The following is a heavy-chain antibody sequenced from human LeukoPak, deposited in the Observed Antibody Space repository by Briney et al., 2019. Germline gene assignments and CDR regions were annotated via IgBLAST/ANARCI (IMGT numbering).Heavy chain of an antibody. V-gene: IGHV1-2*02. D-gene: IGHD3-3*01. CDR1: GYTFTGYD. CDR3: ARGVTYYDFWSGYRNWFDP. Sequence: ASVKVSCRAAGYTFTGYDMHWLRQAPGPGLEWLGWINPNSGGTTHAQKFQGRVTMTRHTSISTAYMELSRLRSHDTAVYYCARGVTYYDFWSGYRNWFDPWGQGTLVTVSS. J-gene: IGHJ5*02. CDR2: INPNSGGT.